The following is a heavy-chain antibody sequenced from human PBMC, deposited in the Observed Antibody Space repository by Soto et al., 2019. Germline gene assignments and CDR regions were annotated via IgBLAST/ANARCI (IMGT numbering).Heavy chain of an antibody. CDR3: ATKGGGYCSSTSCYTPPYYYYGMDV. CDR1: GYTFTSYY. V-gene: IGHV1-46*01. CDR2: INPSGGST. D-gene: IGHD2-2*02. J-gene: IGHJ6*02. Sequence: ASLKVSCKASGYTFTSYYMHWVRQAPGQGLEWMGIINPSGGSTSYAQKFQGRVTMTRDTSTSTVYMELSSLRSEDTAVYYCATKGGGYCSSTSCYTPPYYYYGMDVWGQGTTVTVS.